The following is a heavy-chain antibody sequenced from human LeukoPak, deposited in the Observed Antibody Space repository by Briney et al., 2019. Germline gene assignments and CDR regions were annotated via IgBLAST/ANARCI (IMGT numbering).Heavy chain of an antibody. Sequence: SETLSLTCTVSGGSISSYYWSWIRQPPGKGLEWIGYIYYSGSTNYNPSLKSRVTISVDTSKNQFSLKLGSVTAADTAVYYCAGAYSGSYYYFDYWGQGTLVTVSS. CDR1: GGSISSYY. J-gene: IGHJ4*02. V-gene: IGHV4-59*01. CDR2: IYYSGST. CDR3: AGAYSGSYYYFDY. D-gene: IGHD1-26*01.